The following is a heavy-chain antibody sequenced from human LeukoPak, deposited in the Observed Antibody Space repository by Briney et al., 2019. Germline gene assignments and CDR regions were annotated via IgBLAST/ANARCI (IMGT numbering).Heavy chain of an antibody. J-gene: IGHJ1*01. V-gene: IGHV1-18*01. Sequence: ASVKVSCKASGYTFTSYGISWVRQAPGQGLEWMGWISAYNGNTNYAQKLQGRVTMTTDTSTSTAYMELRSLRSDDTAVYYCARDFSRAVAGLTYFQHWGQGTLVTVSS. CDR3: ARDFSRAVAGLTYFQH. CDR1: GYTFTSYG. CDR2: ISAYNGNT. D-gene: IGHD6-19*01.